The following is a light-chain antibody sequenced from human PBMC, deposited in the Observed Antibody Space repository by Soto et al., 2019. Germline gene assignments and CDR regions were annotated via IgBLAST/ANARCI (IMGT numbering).Light chain of an antibody. CDR1: NIGSKS. CDR3: QVWDRSSDLLV. CDR2: YDS. V-gene: IGLV3-21*04. J-gene: IGLJ2*01. Sequence: SYELTQPPSVSVAPGKTARITCGGNNIGSKSVHWYQQKPGQAPVLVIYYDSDRPSGIPERFSGSNSGNTATLTISRVEAGDEADYYCQVWDRSSDLLVFGGGTKLTVL.